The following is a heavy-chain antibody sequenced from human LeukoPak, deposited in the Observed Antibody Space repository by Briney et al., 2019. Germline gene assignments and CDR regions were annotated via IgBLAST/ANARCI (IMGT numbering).Heavy chain of an antibody. V-gene: IGHV3-15*01. D-gene: IGHD3-22*01. Sequence: GGSLRLSCAASGFTFSTAWMSWVRQTPGKGLEWVGRIKSKTDGGTTDYAAPVKGRFTISRDDSENTLYLQMSSLESEDTALYYCTRDSSGFWNWGQGTLVTVSS. CDR1: GFTFSTAW. J-gene: IGHJ4*02. CDR3: TRDSSGFWN. CDR2: IKSKTDGGTT.